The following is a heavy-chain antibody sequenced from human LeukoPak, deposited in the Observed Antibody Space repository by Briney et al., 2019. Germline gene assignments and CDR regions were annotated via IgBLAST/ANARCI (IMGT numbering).Heavy chain of an antibody. CDR3: ARHGATVAVAGIDY. CDR2: ISSSSSYI. D-gene: IGHD6-19*01. J-gene: IGHJ4*02. CDR1: GFTFSSYS. V-gene: IGHV3-21*01. Sequence: GGSLRLSCAASGFTFSSYSMNWVRQDPGKGREWVSSISSSSSYIYYADSVKGRFTISRDNAKNSLYLQMNSLRAEDTAVYYCARHGATVAVAGIDYWGQGTLVTVSS.